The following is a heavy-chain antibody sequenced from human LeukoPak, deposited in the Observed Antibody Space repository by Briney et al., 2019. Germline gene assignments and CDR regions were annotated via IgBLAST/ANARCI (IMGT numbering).Heavy chain of an antibody. J-gene: IGHJ3*02. CDR1: GFTFSSYG. CDR2: IRYDGSNK. V-gene: IGHV3-30*02. CDR3: ARAIQLWFAFDI. Sequence: GGSLRLSCAASGFTFSSYGMHWVRQAPGKGLEWVAFIRYDGSNKYYADSVKGRFTISRDNSKNTLYLQMNSLRAGDTAIYYCARAIQLWFAFDIWGQGTTVTVSS. D-gene: IGHD5-18*01.